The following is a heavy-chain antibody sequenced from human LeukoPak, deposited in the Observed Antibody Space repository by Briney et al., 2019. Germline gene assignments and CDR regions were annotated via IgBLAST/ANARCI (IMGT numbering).Heavy chain of an antibody. CDR2: IYHSGST. Sequence: TTSGTLSLTCAVSGGSISSSNWWSWVRQPPGKGLEWIGEIYHSGSTNYNPSLKSRVTISVDKSKNQFSLKLSSVTAADTAVYYCARGRRDGYNLEYFDKWGQGTLVTVSS. D-gene: IGHD5-24*01. CDR1: GGSISSSNW. J-gene: IGHJ4*02. V-gene: IGHV4-4*02. CDR3: ARGRRDGYNLEYFDK.